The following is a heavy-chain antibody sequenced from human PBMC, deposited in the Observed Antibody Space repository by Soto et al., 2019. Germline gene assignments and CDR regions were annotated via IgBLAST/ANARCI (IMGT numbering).Heavy chain of an antibody. J-gene: IGHJ6*02. Sequence: LGESLKISCKGSGYSFTSYWISWVRQMPGKGLEWMGRIDPSDSYTNYSPSFQGHVTISADKPISTAYLQWSGLKASDTAMYYCARLYCSSTSCNYGMDVWGQGTTVPSP. CDR3: ARLYCSSTSCNYGMDV. D-gene: IGHD2-2*01. CDR1: GYSFTSYW. CDR2: IDPSDSYT. V-gene: IGHV5-10-1*01.